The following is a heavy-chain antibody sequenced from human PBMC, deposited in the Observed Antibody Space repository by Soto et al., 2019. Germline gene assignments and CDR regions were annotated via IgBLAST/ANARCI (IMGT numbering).Heavy chain of an antibody. CDR1: GFIVSTIY. V-gene: IGHV3-66*01. D-gene: IGHD3-16*02. CDR2: IYADGRT. CDR3: ARDVAGGSRLGELSEYFDY. J-gene: IGHJ4*02. Sequence: PGGSLRLSCAASGFIVSTIYMSWVRPAPGKGLEWVSTIYADGRTYYADSVKGRFTMSRDDVKNTLFLQMNSLRVEDTAVYYCARDVAGGSRLGELSEYFDYWGQGIQVTVSS.